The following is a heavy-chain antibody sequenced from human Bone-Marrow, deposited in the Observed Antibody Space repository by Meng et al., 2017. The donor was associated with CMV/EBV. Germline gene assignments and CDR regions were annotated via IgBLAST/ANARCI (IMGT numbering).Heavy chain of an antibody. CDR1: GFTFSSYW. V-gene: IGHV3-7*03. Sequence: GESLKIPCAASGFTFSSYWMSWVRQAPGKGLEWVANIKQDGSEKYYVDSVKGRFTISRDNSKNTLYLQMNSLRAEDTAVYYCARGPLGYYYGMDVWGQGTTVTVSS. CDR2: IKQDGSEK. J-gene: IGHJ6*02. CDR3: ARGPLGYYYGMDV.